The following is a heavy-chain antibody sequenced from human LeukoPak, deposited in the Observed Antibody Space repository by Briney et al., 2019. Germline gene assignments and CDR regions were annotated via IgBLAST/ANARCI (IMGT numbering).Heavy chain of an antibody. J-gene: IGHJ4*02. V-gene: IGHV4-34*01. D-gene: IGHD5-18*01. Sequence: SETLSLTCAVYGGSFSGYYWSGIRQPPGKGLEWIGEINHSGSTNYNPSLKSRVTISVDTSKNQFSLKLSSVTAADTAVYYCARVDTAMASVFDYWGQGTLVTVSS. CDR3: ARVDTAMASVFDY. CDR2: INHSGST. CDR1: GGSFSGYY.